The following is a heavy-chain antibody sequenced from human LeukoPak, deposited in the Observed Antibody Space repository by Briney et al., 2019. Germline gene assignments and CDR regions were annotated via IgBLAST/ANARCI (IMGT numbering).Heavy chain of an antibody. CDR3: ARGISSGWLLGVDY. CDR2: IYYSGST. D-gene: IGHD6-19*01. CDR1: GGSISSSSYY. J-gene: IGHJ4*02. Sequence: SETLSLTCTVSGGSISSSSYYWGWIRQPPGKGLDWIGSIYYSGSTYYNPSLKSRVTISVDTSKNQFSLKLSSVTAADTAVYYCARGISSGWLLGVDYWGQGTLVTVSS. V-gene: IGHV4-39*07.